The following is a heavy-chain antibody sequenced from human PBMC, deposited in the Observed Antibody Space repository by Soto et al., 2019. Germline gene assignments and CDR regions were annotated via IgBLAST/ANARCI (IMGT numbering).Heavy chain of an antibody. CDR1: GFTFNTYG. CDR2: IWYDGSNK. Sequence: ESGGGVVQPGGSLRLSCTTSGFTFNTYGMHWVRQAPGKGLEWVAIIWYDGSNKYYADSVKGRFTISRDNSKNTLYLQMNSLRAEDTALYYCARAVCTGAYCYSWPFNYGVDVWGQGTTVTVSS. J-gene: IGHJ6*02. D-gene: IGHD2-15*01. CDR3: ARAVCTGAYCYSWPFNYGVDV. V-gene: IGHV3-33*08.